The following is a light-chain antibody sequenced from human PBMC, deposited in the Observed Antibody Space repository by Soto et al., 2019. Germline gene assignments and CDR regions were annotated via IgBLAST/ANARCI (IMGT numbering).Light chain of an antibody. J-gene: IGLJ3*02. CDR2: INYDGTH. Sequence: QPVLTQSPSASASMGGSVKLTCTLCSGYSTYAIAWHQQQSGKGPRFLMKINYDGTHSKGDGFYDRFSGSSSGAERHLTIYSLQSEDEADYYCQSLGTGIQVFGGGTKLTVL. CDR1: SGYSTYA. V-gene: IGLV4-69*01. CDR3: QSLGTGIQV.